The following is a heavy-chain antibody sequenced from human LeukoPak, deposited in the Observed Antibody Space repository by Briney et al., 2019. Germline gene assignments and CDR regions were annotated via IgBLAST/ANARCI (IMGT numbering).Heavy chain of an antibody. CDR1: GFTFSSYS. Sequence: GGSLRLSCAASGFTFSSYSMNWVRQAPGKELEWVSSISSSSSYIYYADSVKGRFTISRDNAKNSLYLQMNSLRAEDTAVYYCARVVVPAATKWYYFDYWGQGTLVTVSS. V-gene: IGHV3-21*01. CDR2: ISSSSSYI. CDR3: ARVVVPAATKWYYFDY. D-gene: IGHD2-2*01. J-gene: IGHJ4*02.